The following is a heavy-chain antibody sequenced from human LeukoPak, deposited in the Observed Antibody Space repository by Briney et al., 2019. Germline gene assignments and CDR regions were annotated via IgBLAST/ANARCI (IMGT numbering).Heavy chain of an antibody. Sequence: GGSLRLSCAASRFTFSTYSMNWVRQAPGKGLEWVSSITSSRTYIYYADSVKGRFTISRDNSKNTLYLQMSGLRDDDTAVYYCAKGRAASSGWNFDYGGQGTLVTVSS. CDR1: RFTFSTYS. V-gene: IGHV3-21*04. J-gene: IGHJ4*02. CDR2: ITSSRTYI. CDR3: AKGRAASSGWNFDY. D-gene: IGHD6-25*01.